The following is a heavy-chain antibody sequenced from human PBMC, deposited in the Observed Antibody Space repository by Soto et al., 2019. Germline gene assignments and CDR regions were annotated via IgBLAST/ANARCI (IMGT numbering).Heavy chain of an antibody. J-gene: IGHJ4*02. V-gene: IGHV1-2*02. CDR3: ARRKGDYYDSSGYHYYFDY. Sequence: SVKVSCKASGYTFTGYYMHWVRQAPGQGLEWMGWINPNSGGTTSAQKFQGRVTMTRDTSISTAYMELSRLRSDDTAVYYCARRKGDYYDSSGYHYYFDYWGQGTLVTVSS. CDR1: GYTFTGYY. D-gene: IGHD3-22*01. CDR2: INPNSGGT.